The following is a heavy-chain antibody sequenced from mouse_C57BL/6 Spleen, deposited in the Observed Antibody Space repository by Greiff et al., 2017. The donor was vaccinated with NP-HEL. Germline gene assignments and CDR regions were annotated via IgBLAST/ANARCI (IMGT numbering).Heavy chain of an antibody. V-gene: IGHV1-54*01. D-gene: IGHD2-4*01. CDR2: INPGSGGT. CDR1: GYAFTNYL. CDR3: ARGGDYGAWFAY. Sequence: QVQLKQSGAELVRPGTSVKVSCKASGYAFTNYLIEWVKQRPGQGLEWIGVINPGSGGTNYNEKFKGKATLTADKSSSTAYMQLSSLTSEDSAVYFCARGGDYGAWFAYWGQGTLVTVSA. J-gene: IGHJ3*01.